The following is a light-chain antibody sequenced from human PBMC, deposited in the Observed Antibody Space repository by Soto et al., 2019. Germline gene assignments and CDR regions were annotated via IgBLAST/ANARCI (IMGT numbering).Light chain of an antibody. CDR1: QSVLSSSNNKNF. J-gene: IGKJ2*01. CDR2: WAS. Sequence: DIVMTQSPDSLAVSLGERATINCKSSQSVLSSSNNKNFLAWYQQKPGQPPKLLIYWASTRESGVPDRFSGSGSGTDFTLTIRSLQAEDVAVYYGQQYYGTPLTFGQGTQLEI. CDR3: QQYYGTPLT. V-gene: IGKV4-1*01.